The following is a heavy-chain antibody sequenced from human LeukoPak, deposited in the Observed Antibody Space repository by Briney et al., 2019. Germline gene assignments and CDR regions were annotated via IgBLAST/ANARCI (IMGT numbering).Heavy chain of an antibody. D-gene: IGHD3-10*01. CDR1: GFTFSSYS. CDR2: ISSSSSYI. Sequence: GGSLRLSCAASGFTFSSYSMNWVRQAPGKGLEWVSSISSSSSYIYYADSVKGRFTISRDNAKNSLYLQMNSLRAEDTAVYYCARSGGDGSGSLLTLLYWGQGTLVTVSS. CDR3: ARSGGDGSGSLLTLLY. J-gene: IGHJ4*02. V-gene: IGHV3-21*04.